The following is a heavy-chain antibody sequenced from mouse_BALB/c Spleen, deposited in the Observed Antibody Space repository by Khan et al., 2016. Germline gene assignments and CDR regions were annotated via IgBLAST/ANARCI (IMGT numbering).Heavy chain of an antibody. CDR2: VYPGDGDT. CDR3: ARLLRPPYYCDF. J-gene: IGHJ2*01. V-gene: IGHV1-80*01. D-gene: IGHD1-2*01. Sequence: QVQLQQSGAELVRPGSSVKISCKASGYAVSSYWMNWVKQRPGQGLEWIGQVYPGDGDTNYNGKFKDKATLTADKSSSTAYMQLSSLTSEDSAVYFCARLLRPPYYCDFWGQGTTLTVSS. CDR1: GYAVSSYW.